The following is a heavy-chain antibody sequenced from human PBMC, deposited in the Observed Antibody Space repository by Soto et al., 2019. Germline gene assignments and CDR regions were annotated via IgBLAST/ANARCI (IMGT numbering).Heavy chain of an antibody. V-gene: IGHV3-23*01. J-gene: IGHJ4*02. Sequence: GGSLRLSCAPSGFTFTTYAMPWVRQAPGKGLEWVSSISGNGAVTFYADSVKGRFTISRDNSKNRLYLQMNNLRAGDTALYYCAKIITSAATGFWGQGTLVTVSS. CDR2: ISGNGAVT. CDR1: GFTFTTYA. CDR3: AKIITSAATGF. D-gene: IGHD2-15*01.